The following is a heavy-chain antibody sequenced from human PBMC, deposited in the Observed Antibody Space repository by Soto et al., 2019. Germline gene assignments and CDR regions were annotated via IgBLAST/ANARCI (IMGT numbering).Heavy chain of an antibody. CDR1: GFTVSSNY. CDR3: ARDSYSRSSSGTFHY. Sequence: GGSLRLACAASGFTVSSNYMSWVRQAQGKGLEWVSVIYSGGSTYYADSVKGRFTISRDNSKNTLYLQMNSLRAEDTAVDYCARDSYSRSSSGTFHYSGPGPLVTV. V-gene: IGHV3-53*01. J-gene: IGHJ1*01. D-gene: IGHD6-6*01. CDR2: IYSGGST.